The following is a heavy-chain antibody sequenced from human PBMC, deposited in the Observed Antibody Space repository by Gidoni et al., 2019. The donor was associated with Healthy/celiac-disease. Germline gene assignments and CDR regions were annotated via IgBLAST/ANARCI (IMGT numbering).Heavy chain of an antibody. CDR2: IRSQANSYAT. V-gene: IGHV3-73*02. Sequence: EVQLVESGGGLVQPGGSLKLPCAASGFTFSGSAIPWARPPSGKGLAGVGRIRSQANSYATEYAAWVKGRFTISRDDSKNTAYLQMNSLKTEDTAVYYCTRHDDSAIYYGSGSYYNRREYYGMDVWGQGTTVTVSS. CDR3: TRHDDSAIYYGSGSYYNRREYYGMDV. D-gene: IGHD3-10*01. J-gene: IGHJ6*02. CDR1: GFTFSGSA.